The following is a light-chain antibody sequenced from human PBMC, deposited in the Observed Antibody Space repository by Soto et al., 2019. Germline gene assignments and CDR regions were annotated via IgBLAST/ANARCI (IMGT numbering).Light chain of an antibody. CDR1: ESVSSRY. Sequence: ESVLTQSPGTLSLTPGERATLSCRASESVSSRYLAWYQQKPGQAPRLLIYGASSRATGIPDRFSGSGSGTDFTLTISRLEPEDSAVYYCQQYGSLPLFTFGPGTKVDIK. J-gene: IGKJ3*01. V-gene: IGKV3-20*01. CDR3: QQYGSLPLFT. CDR2: GAS.